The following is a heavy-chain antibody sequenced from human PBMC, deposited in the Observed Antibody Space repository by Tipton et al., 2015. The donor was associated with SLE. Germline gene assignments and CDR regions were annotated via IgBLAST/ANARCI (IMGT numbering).Heavy chain of an antibody. Sequence: TLSLTCTVSGVSISDHSWGWIRQPPGKGLEWIGYISYSGRSNYNPSLKSQVTISLDTSKNQVSLKVSSVTAADTAVYYCARAKRSSTTWGYWFDPWGQGTLATVSS. CDR3: ARAKRSSTTWGYWFDP. J-gene: IGHJ5*02. V-gene: IGHV4-59*08. D-gene: IGHD2-2*01. CDR1: GVSISDHS. CDR2: ISYSGRS.